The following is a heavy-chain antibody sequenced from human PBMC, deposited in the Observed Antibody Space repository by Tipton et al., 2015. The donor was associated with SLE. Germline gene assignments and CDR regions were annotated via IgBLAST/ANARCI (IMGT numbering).Heavy chain of an antibody. D-gene: IGHD3-10*01. CDR3: AKGVGRFRELSDS. CDR2: IYRDGNT. Sequence: SLRLSCAASGFPVSNNYMTWVRQAPGKGLEWVSIIYRDGNTYYTDSVKGRFTISRDSSKNTLYLQMNSLRLEDTAVYYCAKGVGRFRELSDSWGQGTLVTVSS. J-gene: IGHJ4*02. CDR1: GFPVSNNY. V-gene: IGHV3-66*02.